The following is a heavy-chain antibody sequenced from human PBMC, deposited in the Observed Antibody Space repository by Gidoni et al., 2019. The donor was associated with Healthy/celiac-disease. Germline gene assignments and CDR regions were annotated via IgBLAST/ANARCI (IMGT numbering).Heavy chain of an antibody. D-gene: IGHD5-18*01. V-gene: IGHV4-59*01. CDR2: IYYRGST. CDR1: GGSLSIYY. J-gene: IGHJ3*02. CDR3: ARAGRYSYAPGAFDI. Sequence: QVQLQESGPGLVKPSETLSLTCTVSGGSLSIYYWSWIRQPPGKGLEWIGYIYYRGSTNDNPSLKSRVTISVDTSKNQFSLKLSSVTAADTAVYYCARAGRYSYAPGAFDIWGQGTMVTVSS.